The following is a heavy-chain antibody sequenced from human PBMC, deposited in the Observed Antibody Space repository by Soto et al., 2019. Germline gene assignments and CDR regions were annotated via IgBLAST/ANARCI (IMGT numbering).Heavy chain of an antibody. CDR2: INHSGST. CDR3: AIFYWGSSTPDHFAY. CDR1: GGSFSGYY. D-gene: IGHD2-2*01. V-gene: IGHV4-34*01. Sequence: SETLSLTCAAYGGSFSGYYWSWIRQPPGKGLEWIGEINHSGSTNYNPSLKSRVTISVDTSKNQFSLKLSSVTAADTAVYYCAIFYWGSSTPDHFAYCGQRTLVTGSS. J-gene: IGHJ4*02.